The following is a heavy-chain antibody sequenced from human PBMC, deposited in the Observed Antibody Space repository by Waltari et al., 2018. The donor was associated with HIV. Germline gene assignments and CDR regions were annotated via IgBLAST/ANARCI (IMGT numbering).Heavy chain of an antibody. CDR2: INSDGSST. V-gene: IGHV3-74*01. Sequence: EVQLVESGGGLVQPGGSLSLSCAASGFTLSTHWIHSVCPAPGKGLVWVSRINSDGSSTSYADSVKGRFTISRDNAKNTVYLQMNSLRAEDTAVYYCARAGRDGKLPPDYWGQGTLVTVSS. CDR1: GFTLSTHW. J-gene: IGHJ4*02. D-gene: IGHD1-26*01. CDR3: ARAGRDGKLPPDY.